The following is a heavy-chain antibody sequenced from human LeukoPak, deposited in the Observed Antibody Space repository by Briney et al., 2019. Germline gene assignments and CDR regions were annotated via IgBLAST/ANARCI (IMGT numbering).Heavy chain of an antibody. CDR2: INSDGSST. CDR3: AKGHRYCTSGNCNSAIDY. Sequence: PGGSLRLSCAASGFIFRSHWMHWVRQAPGKGLVWVSRINSDGSSTTYADSVKGRFTISRDNAKNTLYLQMSSLGAEDTAVYYCAKGHRYCTSGNCNSAIDYWGQGTLVTVSS. J-gene: IGHJ4*02. CDR1: GFIFRSHW. D-gene: IGHD2-15*01. V-gene: IGHV3-74*01.